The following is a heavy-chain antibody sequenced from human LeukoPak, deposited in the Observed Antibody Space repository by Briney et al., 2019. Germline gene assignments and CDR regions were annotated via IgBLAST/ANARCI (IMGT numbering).Heavy chain of an antibody. CDR1: GYTFSSYG. J-gene: IGHJ4*02. CDR3: ASALYHTFDY. CDR2: ISADNGNT. Sequence: ASVKVSCKASGYTFSSYGISWVRQAPGQGLEWMGWISADNGNTNYVQKFQGRVTMTTDTSTSTAYMELRSLRSDDTAVYYCASALYHTFDYWSQGTLVTVSS. V-gene: IGHV1-18*01. D-gene: IGHD2-2*01.